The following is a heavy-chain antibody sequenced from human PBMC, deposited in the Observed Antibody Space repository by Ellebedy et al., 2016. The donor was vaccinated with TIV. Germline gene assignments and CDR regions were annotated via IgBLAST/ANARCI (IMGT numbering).Heavy chain of an antibody. CDR3: ARHPGSSSLSANYYYGMDV. CDR1: GYTFTSYG. CDR2: ISAYNGNT. Sequence: AASVKVSCKASGYTFTSYGISWVRQAPGQGLEWMGWISAYNGNTNYAQKLQGRVTMTTDTSTSTAYMELRSLRSDDTAVYYCARHPGSSSLSANYYYGMDVWGQGTTVTVSS. V-gene: IGHV1-18*01. J-gene: IGHJ6*02. D-gene: IGHD6-6*01.